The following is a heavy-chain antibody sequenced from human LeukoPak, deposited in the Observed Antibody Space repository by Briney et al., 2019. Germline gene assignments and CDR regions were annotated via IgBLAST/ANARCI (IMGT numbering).Heavy chain of an antibody. CDR1: GGTVSSDA. D-gene: IGHD6-13*01. V-gene: IGHV1-69*05. CDR3: ARDSVRIAALGSYWYYYMDV. CDR2: VITIFGTA. Sequence: SVKVSCKASGGTVSSDAISWVRQPPVHGLEWICGVITIFGTANYAQKFQGRVTIATDESTSTAYMELSSLRSEDTAVYYCARDSVRIAALGSYWYYYMDVGGKGTTVTVSS. J-gene: IGHJ6*03.